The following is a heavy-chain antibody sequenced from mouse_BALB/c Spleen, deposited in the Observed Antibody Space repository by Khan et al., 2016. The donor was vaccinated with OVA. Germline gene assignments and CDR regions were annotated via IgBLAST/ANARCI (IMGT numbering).Heavy chain of an antibody. D-gene: IGHD1-1*01. CDR3: ARGNYYGSSSWFGY. CDR2: ILPGSGSN. CDR1: GYTFSSYW. V-gene: IGHV1-9*01. J-gene: IGHJ3*01. Sequence: QVQLQQSGAELMKPGASVKISCKATGYTFSSYWIEWVKQRPGHGLEWIGEILPGSGSNNYNEKFKGKATFTAATSSNTAYMQLSSLTSEDSAVYYCARGNYYGSSSWFGYWGQGTLVTVS.